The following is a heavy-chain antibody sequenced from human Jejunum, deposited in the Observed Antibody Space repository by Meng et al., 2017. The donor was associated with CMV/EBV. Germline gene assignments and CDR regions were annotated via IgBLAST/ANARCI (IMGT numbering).Heavy chain of an antibody. J-gene: IGHJ4*02. CDR3: AKDLFYDGSGYYLGN. V-gene: IGHV3-23*03. CDR1: FMFRSYW. Sequence: FMFRSYWMQWVRQAPGKGLEWVSRISTDGSVRDYEDSVEGRFTISRDDSKNTLYLQMNSLRAEDTAIYYCAKDLFYDGSGYYLGNWGQGALVTVSS. CDR2: ISTDGSVR. D-gene: IGHD3-22*01.